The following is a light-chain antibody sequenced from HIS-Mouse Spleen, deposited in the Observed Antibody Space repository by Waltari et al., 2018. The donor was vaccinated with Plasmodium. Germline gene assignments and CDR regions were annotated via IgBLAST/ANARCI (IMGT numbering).Light chain of an antibody. V-gene: IGLV3-1*01. J-gene: IGLJ2*01. CDR2: QDS. CDR1: ALPKKY. CDR3: QAWDSSTVV. Sequence: SYELTQPPSVSVSPGQTARITCSGDALPKKYAYWSQQKSGQSPVLVIYQDSKRPSGIPERFSGSNSGNTATLTISGTQAMDEADYYCQAWDSSTVVFGGGTKLTVL.